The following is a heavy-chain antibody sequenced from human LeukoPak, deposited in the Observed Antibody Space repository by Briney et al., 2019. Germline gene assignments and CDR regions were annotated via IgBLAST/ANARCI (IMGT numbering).Heavy chain of an antibody. Sequence: PSETLSLTCTVSGGSMSSYYWSWIRQPPGKGLEWIGYIYYSGSTNYNPSLKSRVTISVDTSKNQFSLKLSSVTAADTAVYYYARDQVGADDAFDIWGQGTVVTVSS. D-gene: IGHD1-26*01. CDR3: ARDQVGADDAFDI. V-gene: IGHV4-59*01. CDR1: GGSMSSYY. J-gene: IGHJ3*02. CDR2: IYYSGST.